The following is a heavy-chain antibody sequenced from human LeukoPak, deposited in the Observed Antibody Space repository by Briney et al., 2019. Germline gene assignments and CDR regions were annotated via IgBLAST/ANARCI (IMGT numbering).Heavy chain of an antibody. V-gene: IGHV3-11*01. CDR1: GFTFSDYY. Sequence: PGGSLRLSCAASGFTFSDYYMSWIRQAPGKGLEWVSYISSSGSTIYYADSVKGRFTISRDNAKNSLYLQMNSLRAEDTAVYYCAKDRAVGAEGGYFQHWGQGTLVTVSS. D-gene: IGHD1-26*01. J-gene: IGHJ1*01. CDR3: AKDRAVGAEGGYFQH. CDR2: ISSSGSTI.